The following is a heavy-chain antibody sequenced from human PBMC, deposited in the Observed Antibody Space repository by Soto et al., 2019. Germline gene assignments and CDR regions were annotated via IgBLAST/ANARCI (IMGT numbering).Heavy chain of an antibody. J-gene: IGHJ3*02. D-gene: IGHD3-16*02. Sequence: GGSLRLSCAASGFTFSSYAMSWVRQATGKGLEWVSAISGSGGSTYYADSVKGRFTISRDNSKNTLYLQMNSLRAEDTAVYYCAKAPYYVYIWGSYRTYVDAFDIWGQGTMVTVSS. CDR3: AKAPYYVYIWGSYRTYVDAFDI. CDR1: GFTFSSYA. V-gene: IGHV3-23*01. CDR2: ISGSGGST.